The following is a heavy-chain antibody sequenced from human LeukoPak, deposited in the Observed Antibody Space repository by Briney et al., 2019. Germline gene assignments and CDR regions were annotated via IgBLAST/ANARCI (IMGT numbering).Heavy chain of an antibody. Sequence: PGASVKVSCEASGYTFTGYYMHWVRQAPGRGLEWMGWINPNSGGTNYAQKFQGRVTMTRNTSISTAYMELSSLRSEDTAVYYCARDATDAFDIWGQGTMVTVSS. J-gene: IGHJ3*02. CDR3: ARDATDAFDI. V-gene: IGHV1-2*02. CDR2: INPNSGGT. CDR1: GYTFTGYY.